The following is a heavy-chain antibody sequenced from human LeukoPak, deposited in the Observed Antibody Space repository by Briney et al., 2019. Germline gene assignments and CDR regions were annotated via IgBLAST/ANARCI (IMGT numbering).Heavy chain of an antibody. J-gene: IGHJ4*02. CDR2: ISTSGTT. CDR3: ARVDYGDYSKDFDY. CDR1: GDSISSYY. Sequence: SETLSLTCTVSGDSISSYYWSWIRQPAGKGLEWIGRISTSGTTNYIPSLKSRVTMSVDTSKNQFSLKLSSVTAADTAMYYCARVDYGDYSKDFDYWGQGILVTVSS. V-gene: IGHV4-4*07. D-gene: IGHD4-17*01.